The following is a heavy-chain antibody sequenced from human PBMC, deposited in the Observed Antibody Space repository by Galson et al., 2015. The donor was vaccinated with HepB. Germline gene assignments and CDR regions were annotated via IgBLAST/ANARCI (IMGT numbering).Heavy chain of an antibody. J-gene: IGHJ4*02. CDR1: GFTFSDYY. Sequence: SLRLSCAASGFTFSDYYMTWIRQAPGKGLEWVSYVGSSGGYTNYADSVKGRFTVSRDNAMNPLYLQMNSLRAEDTALYYCARGRERDVYSFEDYWGQGTLVTVSS. V-gene: IGHV3-11*06. CDR3: ARGRERDVYSFEDY. CDR2: VGSSGGYT. D-gene: IGHD5-24*01.